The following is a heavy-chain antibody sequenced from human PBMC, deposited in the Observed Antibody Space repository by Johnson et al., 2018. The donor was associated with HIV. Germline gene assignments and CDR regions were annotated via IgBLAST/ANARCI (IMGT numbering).Heavy chain of an antibody. Sequence: MLLVESGGGLVKPGGSLRLSCAASGFTFTNAWMTWVRQAPGKGLEWVGRIKSKTDGGTIDYATPVKGRFTISRDDSKNTLYLQMNSLRAEDTAVYYCARARLLWFRELWPHDAFDIWGQGTKVTVSS. D-gene: IGHD3-10*01. CDR3: ARARLLWFRELWPHDAFDI. CDR2: IKSKTDGGTI. V-gene: IGHV3-15*01. CDR1: GFTFTNAW. J-gene: IGHJ3*02.